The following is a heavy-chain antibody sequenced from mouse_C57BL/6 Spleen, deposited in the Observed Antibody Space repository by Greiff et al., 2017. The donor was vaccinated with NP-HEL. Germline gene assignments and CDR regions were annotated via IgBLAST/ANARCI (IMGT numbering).Heavy chain of an antibody. D-gene: IGHD2-3*01. V-gene: IGHV14-4*01. CDR1: GFNIKDDY. J-gene: IGHJ2*01. Sequence: EVQLQQSGAELVRPGASVKLSCTASGFNIKDDYMHWVKQRPEQGLEWIGWIDPENGDTEYASKFQGKATITADTSSNTAYLQLSSLTSEDTAVYYCTRGRLIYDGYYDYWGQGTTLTVSS. CDR2: IDPENGDT. CDR3: TRGRLIYDGYYDY.